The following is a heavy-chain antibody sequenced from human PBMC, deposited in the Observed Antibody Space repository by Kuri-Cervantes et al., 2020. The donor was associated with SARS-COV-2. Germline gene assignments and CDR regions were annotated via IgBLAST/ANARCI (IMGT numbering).Heavy chain of an antibody. D-gene: IGHD3-3*01. CDR1: GFTFSNAW. Sequence: LSLTCAASGFTFSNAWMSWVRQAPGKGLEWVGRIKSKTDGGTTDYAAPVKGRFTISRDDSKNTLYLQMNSLKTEGTAVYYCTSSPTIFGVVIISGNSWGQGTLVTVSS. CDR2: IKSKTDGGTT. V-gene: IGHV3-15*01. J-gene: IGHJ4*02. CDR3: TSSPTIFGVVIISGNS.